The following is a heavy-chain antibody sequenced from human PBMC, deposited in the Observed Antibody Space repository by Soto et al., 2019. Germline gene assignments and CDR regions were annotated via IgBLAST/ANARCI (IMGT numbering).Heavy chain of an antibody. V-gene: IGHV4-59*01. J-gene: IGHJ5*02. CDR1: GGSISSYY. Sequence: PSETLSLTCTVSGGSISSYYWGWIRQPPGKGLEWIGYIYYSGSTNYNPSLKSRVTISVDTSKNQFSLKLSSVTAADTAVYYCARVMGQCSGGICYPLHNWFDPWCQGTLVTVSS. CDR2: IYYSGST. CDR3: ARVMGQCSGGICYPLHNWFDP. D-gene: IGHD2-15*01.